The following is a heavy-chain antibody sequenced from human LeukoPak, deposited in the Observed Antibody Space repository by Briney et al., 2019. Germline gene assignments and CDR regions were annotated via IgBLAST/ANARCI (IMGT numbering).Heavy chain of an antibody. Sequence: ASVKVSCKASGYTFTSYYMHWVRQAPGEGLEWMGIINPTGGSTSYAQKFQGRVTMTRDTSTSTVHMELRSLRSEDTAVYYCARDHYHKIHSVMVTAPDYWGQGTLVTVSS. CDR2: INPTGGST. D-gene: IGHD2-21*02. J-gene: IGHJ4*02. V-gene: IGHV1-46*01. CDR3: ARDHYHKIHSVMVTAPDY. CDR1: GYTFTSYY.